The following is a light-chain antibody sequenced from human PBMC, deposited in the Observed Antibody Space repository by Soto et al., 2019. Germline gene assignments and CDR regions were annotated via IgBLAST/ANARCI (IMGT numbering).Light chain of an antibody. CDR3: QERNDWALT. J-gene: IGKJ4*01. Sequence: EIVLTQSPATLSLSPGERATLSCWASQSVGRSLAWYQQKPGQAPRLLINDASNRATGIPARFGGSGSGTGFTLTISSREPEDFAGYYCQERNDWALTVGGGAKLDMK. CDR1: QSVGRS. CDR2: DAS. V-gene: IGKV3-11*01.